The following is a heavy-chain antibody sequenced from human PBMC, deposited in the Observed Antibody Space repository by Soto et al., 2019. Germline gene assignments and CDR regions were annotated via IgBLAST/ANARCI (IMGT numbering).Heavy chain of an antibody. V-gene: IGHV1-24*01. Sequence: QVQLVQSGAEVKKPGASVKVSCKVSGYTLNEVAMHWVRQAPGKGLEWLGGFDPDEAETIYAQHFQGRVTMTEDTSTHTVYMELSSLTSEDTALYFCTTYHGHYTFDHWGQGTLVTVSS. D-gene: IGHD4-17*01. CDR3: TTYHGHYTFDH. CDR1: GYTLNEVA. J-gene: IGHJ5*02. CDR2: FDPDEAET.